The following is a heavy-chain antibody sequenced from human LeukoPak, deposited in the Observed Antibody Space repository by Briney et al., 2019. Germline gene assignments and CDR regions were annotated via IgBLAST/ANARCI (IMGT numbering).Heavy chain of an antibody. Sequence: PGGSLRLSCAASGFTFSGYWMHWARQSPGKGLVWFSCINGDGSDTRYADSVKGRFTISRDNAKNTLYLQMNSLRVEDTAVYYCARDPRNKGFDPWGQGTLVRVSS. J-gene: IGHJ5*02. CDR1: GFTFSGYW. D-gene: IGHD1/OR15-1a*01. CDR3: ARDPRNKGFDP. CDR2: INGDGSDT. V-gene: IGHV3-74*01.